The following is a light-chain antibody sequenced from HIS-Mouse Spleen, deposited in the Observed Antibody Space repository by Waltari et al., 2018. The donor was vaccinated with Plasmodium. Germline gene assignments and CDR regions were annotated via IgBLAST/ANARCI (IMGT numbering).Light chain of an antibody. CDR1: QSVSSSY. V-gene: IGKV3-20*01. CDR2: GAS. Sequence: EIVLTQSPGTLSLSLGESATTSCRARQSVSSSYLAWYQQKPGQAPRLLIYGASSRATGIPDRFSGSGSGTDFTLTISRLEPEDFAVYYCQQYGSSPLTFGGGTKVEIK. CDR3: QQYGSSPLT. J-gene: IGKJ4*01.